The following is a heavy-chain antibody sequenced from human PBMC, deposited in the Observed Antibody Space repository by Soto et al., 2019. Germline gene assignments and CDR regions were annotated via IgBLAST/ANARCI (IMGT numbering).Heavy chain of an antibody. Sequence: QVQLKESGPGLVKPSETLSLTCIVSGGSISGYYWSWIRQPPGRGLEWIGNIYYSGSTNYNPSRRSRVTISVDTSKNQFSLKLRSVTAADTAVYYCARVGGYYGDYPNFDYWGQGALVTVSS. CDR1: GGSISGYY. CDR2: IYYSGST. D-gene: IGHD4-17*01. CDR3: ARVGGYYGDYPNFDY. V-gene: IGHV4-59*01. J-gene: IGHJ4*02.